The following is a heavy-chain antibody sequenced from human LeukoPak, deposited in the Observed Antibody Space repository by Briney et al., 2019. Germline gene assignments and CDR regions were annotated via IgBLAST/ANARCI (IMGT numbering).Heavy chain of an antibody. V-gene: IGHV4-38-2*01. D-gene: IGHD2-2*01. CDR1: GYSISSGHY. Sequence: PSETLSLTCDVSGYSISSGHYWGGIRQSPGKGLEWIASMYNSGSTYFKSSLKSRVTISLDTPKNQFSLTLNSVTATDTAVYYCARHVYGRHQLQAYHFDYWGQGILVTVSS. CDR3: ARHVYGRHQLQAYHFDY. CDR2: MYNSGST. J-gene: IGHJ4*02.